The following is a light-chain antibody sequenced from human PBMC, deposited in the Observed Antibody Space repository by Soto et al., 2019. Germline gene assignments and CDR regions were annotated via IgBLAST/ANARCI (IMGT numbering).Light chain of an antibody. J-gene: IGKJ1*01. CDR1: QSVISK. V-gene: IGKV3D-15*01. CDR3: QHYNDWLWT. Sequence: EIVMTQSPATLSVSPGERATLSCRASQSVISKLAWYQQKPGQAPRLLIYGASIRATGIPAMFSGSGSRTECTLIISSLQSEDFAIDYCQHYNDWLWTFGQGTKVEIK. CDR2: GAS.